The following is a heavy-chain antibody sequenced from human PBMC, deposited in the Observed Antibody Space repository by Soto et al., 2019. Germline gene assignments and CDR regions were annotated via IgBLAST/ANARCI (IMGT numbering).Heavy chain of an antibody. CDR1: GGSFSGYY. D-gene: IGHD3-3*01. CDR3: ASPYYDFWSGPPWGTQKYYFDF. Sequence: QVHLQQWGAGLLKPSETLSLTCAVYGGSFSGYYWSWIRQPPGKGLEWIGDINHSGSTNYNPSLEMRITISVDTYKTQFSLKLSSVTAADTAVYYCASPYYDFWSGPPWGTQKYYFDFWGQGTLVTVSS. CDR2: INHSGST. V-gene: IGHV4-34*01. J-gene: IGHJ4*02.